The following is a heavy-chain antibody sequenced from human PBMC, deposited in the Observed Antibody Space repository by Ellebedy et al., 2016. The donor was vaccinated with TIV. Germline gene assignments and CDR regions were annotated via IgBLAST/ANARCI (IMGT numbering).Heavy chain of an antibody. CDR1: GGSISSYY. V-gene: IGHV4-59*01. CDR2: IYYSGST. J-gene: IGHJ4*02. CDR3: ARGDCSSTSCFDY. D-gene: IGHD2-2*01. Sequence: GSLRLSXTVSGGSISSYYWSWIRQPPGKGLEWIGYIYYSGSTNYNPSLKSRVTISVDTSKNQFSLKLSSVTAADTAVYYCARGDCSSTSCFDYWGQGTLVTVSS.